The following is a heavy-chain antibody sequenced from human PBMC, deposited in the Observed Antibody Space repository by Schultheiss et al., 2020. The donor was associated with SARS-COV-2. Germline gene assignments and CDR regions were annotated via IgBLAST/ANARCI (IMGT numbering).Heavy chain of an antibody. D-gene: IGHD3-10*01. Sequence: SETLSLTCAVYGGSFSGYYWSWIRQPPGKGLEWIGEINHSGSTNYNPSLKSRVTISVDTSKNQFSLKLSSVTAADTAVYYCAREGVTLLWFGELFSRYGMDVWGQGTTVTVS. CDR3: AREGVTLLWFGELFSRYGMDV. J-gene: IGHJ6*02. CDR2: INHSGST. V-gene: IGHV4-34*01. CDR1: GGSFSGYY.